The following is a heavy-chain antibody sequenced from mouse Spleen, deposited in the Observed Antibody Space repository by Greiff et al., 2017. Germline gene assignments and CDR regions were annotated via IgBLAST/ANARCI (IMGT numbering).Heavy chain of an antibody. CDR3: ARHRYGNYPDY. Sequence: DVMLVESGGGLVKPGGSLKLSCAASGFTFSSYAMSWVRQTPEKRLEWVATISSGGSSPYYPDSVKGRFTISRDNAKNTLYLQMSSLRSEDTAMYYCARHRYGNYPDYWGQGTTLTVSA. J-gene: IGHJ2*01. CDR2: ISSGGSSP. D-gene: IGHD2-1*01. V-gene: IGHV5-9-1*01. CDR1: GFTFSSYA.